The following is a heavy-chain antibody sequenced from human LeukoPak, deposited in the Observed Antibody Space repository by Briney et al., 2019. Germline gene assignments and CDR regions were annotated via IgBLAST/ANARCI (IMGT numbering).Heavy chain of an antibody. V-gene: IGHV3-53*01. CDR2: MYIDGST. D-gene: IGHD5-12*01. CDR3: ARDREGGYDY. CDR1: GSSVSSNY. J-gene: IGHJ4*02. Sequence: GGSLRLSCAASGSSVSSNYMSWVRQAPGKGLKWVSVMYIDGSTYYADSVKGRFTISRDISKNTLYLQMSSLRGEDTAVYYCARDREGGYDYWGQGTLVTVSS.